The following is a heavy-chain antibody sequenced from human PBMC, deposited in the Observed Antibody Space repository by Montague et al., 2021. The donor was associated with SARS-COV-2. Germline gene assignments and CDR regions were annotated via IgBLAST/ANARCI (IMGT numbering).Heavy chain of an antibody. D-gene: IGHD3-9*01. CDR2: IXXXYYK. CDR1: GFSLSTSGMR. CDR3: ARSYYDILTNYYDAFDT. Sequence: VKPTQTLTLTCTLSGFSLSTSGMRASWIRQSPGKALEWLARIXXXYYKFYSTSLKTRLTISKDTSKNQVVLTMTNMDPVGTATYYCARSYYDILTNYYDAFDTWGQGTMVTVSS. J-gene: IGHJ3*02. V-gene: IGHV2-70*04.